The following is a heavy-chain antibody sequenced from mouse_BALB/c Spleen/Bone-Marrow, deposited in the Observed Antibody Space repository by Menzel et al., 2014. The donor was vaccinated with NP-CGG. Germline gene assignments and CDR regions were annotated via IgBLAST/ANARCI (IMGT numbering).Heavy chain of an antibody. CDR3: ARDENVGIYWYFDV. CDR1: GFTFTDYY. J-gene: IGHJ1*01. V-gene: IGHV7-3*02. Sequence: EVKLVESGGGLVQPGGSLRLSCETSGFTFTDYYMSWARQPPGKALEWLGFIRNKAKGYTTDYSASVKGRFTISRDNSQSISYLQMNTLRAEDSATYYCARDENVGIYWYFDVWGAGTTVTVSS. CDR2: IRNKAKGYTT.